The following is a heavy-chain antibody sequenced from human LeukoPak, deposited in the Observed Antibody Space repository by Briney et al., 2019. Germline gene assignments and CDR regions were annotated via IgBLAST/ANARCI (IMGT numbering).Heavy chain of an antibody. CDR1: GFTFSSYA. Sequence: QPGGSLRLSCAASGFTFSSYAMSWVRQAPGKGLECVSGISGSGGSTYYADSVKGRFTISRDNPKNTLYLQMNSLRAEDTAVYYCAKDQAVAATGYLDYWGQGTLVTVSS. CDR3: AKDQAVAATGYLDY. D-gene: IGHD6-19*01. J-gene: IGHJ4*02. CDR2: ISGSGGST. V-gene: IGHV3-23*01.